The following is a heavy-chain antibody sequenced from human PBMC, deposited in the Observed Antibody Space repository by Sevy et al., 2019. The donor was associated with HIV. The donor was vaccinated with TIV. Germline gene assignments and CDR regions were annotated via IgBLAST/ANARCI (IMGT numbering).Heavy chain of an antibody. CDR1: GFTFSTHA. CDR3: ARDQGAYNYGPGAY. Sequence: GGSLRLSCAASGFTFSTHALHWVRQAPGNGLEWVAVISYDGNTKFYADSVKGRFTISRDNSKSTLFLQMSSLRAEDTALYYSARDQGAYNYGPGAYWGQGTLVTVSS. D-gene: IGHD5-12*01. V-gene: IGHV3-30-3*01. J-gene: IGHJ4*01. CDR2: ISYDGNTK.